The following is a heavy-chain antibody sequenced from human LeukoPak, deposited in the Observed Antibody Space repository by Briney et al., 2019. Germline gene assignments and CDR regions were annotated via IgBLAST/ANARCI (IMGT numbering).Heavy chain of an antibody. V-gene: IGHV3-9*01. J-gene: IGHJ4*02. CDR3: ARRGYSFGYGFDQ. CDR1: GFTFDDYA. CDR2: ISWNSGSI. D-gene: IGHD5-18*01. Sequence: GGSLRLSCAASGFTFDDYAMHWVRQAPGKGLEWVSGISWNSGSIGYADSVKGRFTISRDNAKNSLYLQMNSLRAEDTAVYYCARRGYSFGYGFDQWGQGTLVTVSS.